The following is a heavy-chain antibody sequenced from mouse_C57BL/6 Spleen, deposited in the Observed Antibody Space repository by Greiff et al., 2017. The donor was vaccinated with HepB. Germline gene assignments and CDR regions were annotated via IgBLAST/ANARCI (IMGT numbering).Heavy chain of an antibody. Sequence: QVQLQQPGAELVMPGASVKLSCKASGYTFTSYWMHWVKQRPGQGLEWIGEIDPSDSYTNYNQKFKGKSTLTVDKSSSTAYMQLSSLTSEDSAVYYCAREGDYGSSYGYWGKGTTLTVSS. J-gene: IGHJ2*01. D-gene: IGHD1-1*01. CDR3: AREGDYGSSYGY. CDR1: GYTFTSYW. CDR2: IDPSDSYT. V-gene: IGHV1-69*01.